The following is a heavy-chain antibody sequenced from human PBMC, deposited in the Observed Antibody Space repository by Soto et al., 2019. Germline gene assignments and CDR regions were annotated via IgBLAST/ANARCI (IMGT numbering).Heavy chain of an antibody. J-gene: IGHJ4*02. CDR3: AHIQRSEAFWSGYYTDYFDY. V-gene: IGHV2-5*02. Sequence: SGPTLVNPTQTLTLTCTFSGFSLSPSGMSVSWIRQPPGKALEWLALIYWVDDKRYSPSLRSRLTITKDTSKNQVVLTMTNMDPVDTATYYCAHIQRSEAFWSGYYTDYFDYWGQGTLVTVSS. CDR1: GFSLSPSGMS. D-gene: IGHD3-3*01. CDR2: IYWVDDK.